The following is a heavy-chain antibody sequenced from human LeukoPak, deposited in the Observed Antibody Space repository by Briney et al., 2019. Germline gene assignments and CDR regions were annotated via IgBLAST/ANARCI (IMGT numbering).Heavy chain of an antibody. D-gene: IGHD2-2*02. J-gene: IGHJ4*02. Sequence: GGSLRLSCAASGFTFSSYWMRWVRQAPGKGLEWVANIKQDGSEKYYVDSVKGRFTISRDNAKNSLYLQMNSLRAEDTAVYYCARDAFVVVPAAIPYYFDYWGQGTLVTVSS. V-gene: IGHV3-7*01. CDR1: GFTFSSYW. CDR2: IKQDGSEK. CDR3: ARDAFVVVPAAIPYYFDY.